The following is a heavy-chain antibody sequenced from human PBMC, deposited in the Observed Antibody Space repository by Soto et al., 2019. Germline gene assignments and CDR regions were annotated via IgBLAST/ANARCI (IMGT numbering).Heavy chain of an antibody. CDR1: GGTFGSYA. CDR3: ARDRRDGYNPFDY. V-gene: IGHV1-69*01. J-gene: IGHJ4*02. D-gene: IGHD5-12*01. Sequence: QVQLVQSGAEVKKPESSVKVSCKASGGTFGSYAINWVRQAPGQGLEWMGGIIPMYDTIDYAQKFLGRVTSTAHESTSTVYMEVRSLRSEDTAVYYCARDRRDGYNPFDYWGQGTLVTVSS. CDR2: IIPMYDTI.